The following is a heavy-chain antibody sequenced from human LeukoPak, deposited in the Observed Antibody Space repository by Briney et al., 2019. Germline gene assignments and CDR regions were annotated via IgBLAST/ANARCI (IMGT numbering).Heavy chain of an antibody. CDR3: VTVDGSYYFRRDAFDI. V-gene: IGHV1-24*01. Sequence: ASVKVSCKVSGYTLTELSMHWVRQAPGKGLEWMGGFDPEDGETIYAQKFQGRVTMTEDTSTDTAYMELSSLRSEDTAVYYCVTVDGSYYFRRDAFDIWGQGTMVTVSS. D-gene: IGHD1-26*01. J-gene: IGHJ3*02. CDR2: FDPEDGET. CDR1: GYTLTELS.